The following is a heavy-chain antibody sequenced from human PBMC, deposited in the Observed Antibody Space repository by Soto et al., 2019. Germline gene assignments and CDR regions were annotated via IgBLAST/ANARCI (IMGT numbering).Heavy chain of an antibody. Sequence: EVQLVETGGDLIQPGGSLRLSCAVSGFTVSSNHMSWVRQAPGKGLEWVSIIDSGGRTYYADSVKGRFTISRDTSKSTLFLQMNSLRVEDSAVYYCAAYAKGIPFDYWGQGTLVTVSS. D-gene: IGHD2-21*01. CDR2: IDSGGRT. CDR1: GFTVSSNH. J-gene: IGHJ4*02. V-gene: IGHV3-53*02. CDR3: AAYAKGIPFDY.